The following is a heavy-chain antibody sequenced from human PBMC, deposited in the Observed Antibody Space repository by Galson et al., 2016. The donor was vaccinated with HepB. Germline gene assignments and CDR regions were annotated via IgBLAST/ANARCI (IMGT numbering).Heavy chain of an antibody. D-gene: IGHD3-10*01. Sequence: SLRLSCAASGFTFSSYSMNWVRQAPGKGLEWVSYISSSGSTIYYADSVKGRFTISRDNAKNSLYLQMNSLRAEDTAVYYCAKVPSMVRGFWGQGTMVTVSS. J-gene: IGHJ3*01. CDR2: ISSSGSTI. V-gene: IGHV3-48*01. CDR1: GFTFSSYS. CDR3: AKVPSMVRGF.